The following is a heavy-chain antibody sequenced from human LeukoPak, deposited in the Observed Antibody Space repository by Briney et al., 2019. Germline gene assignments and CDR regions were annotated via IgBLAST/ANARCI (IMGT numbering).Heavy chain of an antibody. CDR2: IYTSGST. V-gene: IGHV4-4*07. J-gene: IGHJ5*02. CDR1: GGSISSYY. D-gene: IGHD3-22*01. Sequence: SETLSLTCTVSGGSISSYYWSWIRQPAGKGLEWIGRIYTSGSTNYNPSLKSRVTMSVDTSKNQFSLKLSSVTAADTAVCYCARGRGYYDSSGYYLDPNWFDPWGQGTLVTVSS. CDR3: ARGRGYYDSSGYYLDPNWFDP.